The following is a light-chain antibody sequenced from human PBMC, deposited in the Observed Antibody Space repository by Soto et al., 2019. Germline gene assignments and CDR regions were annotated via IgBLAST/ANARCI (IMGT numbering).Light chain of an antibody. CDR3: QQYKNWPPIT. CDR2: GAS. CDR1: QSLSSS. J-gene: IGKJ5*01. V-gene: IGKV3-15*01. Sequence: EIVMTQSPATPSLSPGEGATLSLRASQSLSSSLAWYQQRPGQAPRLLIYGASTRATGIPARFSGSGFGTEFTLTISSLQSEDFAVYYCQQYKNWPPITFGQGTRLEIK.